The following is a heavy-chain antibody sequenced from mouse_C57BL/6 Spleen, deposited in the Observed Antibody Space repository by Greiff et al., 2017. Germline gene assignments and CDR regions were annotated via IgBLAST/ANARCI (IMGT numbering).Heavy chain of an antibody. Sequence: EVKLQESGGGLVKPGGSLKLSCAASGFTFSSYAMSWVRQTPEKRLEWVATISDGGSYTYYPDNVKGRFTISRDNAKNNLYLQMSHLKSEDTAMYYCARDQEDDYDGGPWFAYWGQGTLVTVSA. J-gene: IGHJ3*01. CDR1: GFTFSSYA. D-gene: IGHD2-4*01. V-gene: IGHV5-4*01. CDR3: ARDQEDDYDGGPWFAY. CDR2: ISDGGSYT.